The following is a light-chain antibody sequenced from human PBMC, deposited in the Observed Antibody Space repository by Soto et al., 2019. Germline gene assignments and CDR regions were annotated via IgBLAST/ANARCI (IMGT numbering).Light chain of an antibody. V-gene: IGKV3-11*01. CDR2: QTS. CDR1: QYINTR. J-gene: IGKJ1*01. Sequence: EIVLTQSPATLSSFPGDRVTLSCRASQYINTRLAWYQHRPGQAPRLLIYQTSIRAAGIPARFSASGSGTYFTLTISDVQPEDFALYYCHQRQSWPRTFGQGTKVDI. CDR3: HQRQSWPRT.